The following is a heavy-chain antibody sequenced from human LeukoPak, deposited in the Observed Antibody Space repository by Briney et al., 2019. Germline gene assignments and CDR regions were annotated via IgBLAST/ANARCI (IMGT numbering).Heavy chain of an antibody. Sequence: SETLSLTCNVSGDSITSDHYWSWIRQPPGQGLEWIGYIYHSGTTYLSPSLKSRIIISVSTPNNQFSLKLRSVAVADTAVYYCARVACDSGYCNVDYWGQGTLVTVSS. V-gene: IGHV4-30-4*08. CDR3: ARVACDSGYCNVDY. CDR1: GDSITSDHY. D-gene: IGHD2-21*02. CDR2: IYHSGTT. J-gene: IGHJ4*02.